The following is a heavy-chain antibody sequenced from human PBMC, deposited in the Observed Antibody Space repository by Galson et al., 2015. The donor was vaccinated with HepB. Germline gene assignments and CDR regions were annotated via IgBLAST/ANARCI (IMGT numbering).Heavy chain of an antibody. Sequence: SVKVSCKASGYTFTSYGISWVRQAPGQGLEWMGWISAYNGNTNYAQKLQGRVTMTTDTSTSTAYMELRSLRSDDTAVYYCARALDYDYSLYYYMDVWGKGTTVTVSS. CDR1: GYTFTSYG. V-gene: IGHV1-18*01. D-gene: IGHD3-3*01. J-gene: IGHJ6*03. CDR2: ISAYNGNT. CDR3: ARALDYDYSLYYYMDV.